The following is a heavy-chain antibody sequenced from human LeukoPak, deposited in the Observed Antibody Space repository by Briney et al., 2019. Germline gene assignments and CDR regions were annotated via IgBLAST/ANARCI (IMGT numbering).Heavy chain of an antibody. V-gene: IGHV3-23*01. J-gene: IGHJ6*03. CDR3: AKDGARYCTNGVCYAFYYMDV. CDR1: RFTFSNYE. Sequence: GGSLRLSCAASRFTFSNYEMNWVRQAPWKGLEWVAAISGSGNKTYYAHSVKGRFTISRDNSKNTLYLQMNSLRAEDTAVYYCAKDGARYCTNGVCYAFYYMDVWGKGTTVTVSS. D-gene: IGHD2-8*01. CDR2: ISGSGNKT.